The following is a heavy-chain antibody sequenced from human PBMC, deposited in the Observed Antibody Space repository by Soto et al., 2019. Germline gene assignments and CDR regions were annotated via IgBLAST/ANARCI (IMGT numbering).Heavy chain of an antibody. D-gene: IGHD1-26*01. CDR1: RDSVSSNSAA. V-gene: IGHV6-1*01. Sequence: PPQTLSLTCAISRDSVSSNSAAWNVIRQSPSRGLEWLGRTYYRSKWYNDYAVSVKSRITINPDTSKNQFSLQLNSVTPEDTAVYYCARYSGSYYDYWGQGTLVTVSS. CDR3: ARYSGSYYDY. J-gene: IGHJ4*02. CDR2: TYYRSKWYN.